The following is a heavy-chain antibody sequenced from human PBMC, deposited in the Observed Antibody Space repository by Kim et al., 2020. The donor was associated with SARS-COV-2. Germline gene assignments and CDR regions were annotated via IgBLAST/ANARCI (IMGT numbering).Heavy chain of an antibody. CDR1: GFTFADYA. D-gene: IGHD3-10*01. V-gene: IGHV3-49*04. Sequence: GGSLRLSCTVSGFTFADYALAWVRQAPGKGLEWIAFIRAKPYGGTTEYAASVRGRFTISRDDSESTAYLQMNSLKTEDTGVYYCSRGRWFVSGDYNYMDVWGNGTTVTVSS. J-gene: IGHJ6*03. CDR2: IRAKPYGGTT. CDR3: SRGRWFVSGDYNYMDV.